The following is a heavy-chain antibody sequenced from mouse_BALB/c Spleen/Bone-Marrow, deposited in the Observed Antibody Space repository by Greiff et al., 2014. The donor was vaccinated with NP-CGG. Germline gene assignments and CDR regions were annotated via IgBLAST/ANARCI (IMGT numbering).Heavy chain of an antibody. Sequence: VKLVESGAELARPGASVKLSCKASGYTFTSYWMQWVKQRPGQGLVWIGAIYPGDGDTRYTQKFKGKATLTADKSSSTAYMQLSSLASGDSAVYYCARGFPFDYWGQGTTLTVSS. CDR2: IYPGDGDT. CDR1: GYTFTSYW. J-gene: IGHJ2*01. V-gene: IGHV1-87*01. CDR3: ARGFPFDY.